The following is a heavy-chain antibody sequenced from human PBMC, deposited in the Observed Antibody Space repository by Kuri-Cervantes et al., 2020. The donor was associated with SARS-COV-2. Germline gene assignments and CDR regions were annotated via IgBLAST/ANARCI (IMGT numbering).Heavy chain of an antibody. V-gene: IGHV3-7*01. CDR3: ASWSV. J-gene: IGHJ6*04. CDR1: AFTFSSCS. CDR2: IKKDGSEG. D-gene: IGHD2-8*02. Sequence: GGSLRLSCAASAFTFSSCSMNRVRQAPGKGPEWVASIKKDGSEGYYVDSVKGRFTISRDDAKNSLYLQMNSLRDEDTAVYYCASWSVWGKGTAVTVSS.